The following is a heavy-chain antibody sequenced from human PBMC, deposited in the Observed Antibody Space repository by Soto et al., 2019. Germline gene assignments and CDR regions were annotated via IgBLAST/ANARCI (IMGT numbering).Heavy chain of an antibody. D-gene: IGHD7-27*01. CDR2: IIPVIDTA. CDR3: ARGSGANAFDI. CDR1: GGTFN. V-gene: IGHV1-69*06. J-gene: IGHJ3*02. Sequence: QVQPVQSGAEVKKPGSSVKVSCKVSGGTFNIRWVRQAPGQGLEWMGGIIPVIDTANYARKFQGRVVISADRATNIVYMEMMRLRLEDTAVYYCARGSGANAFDIWGQGTMVTVSS.